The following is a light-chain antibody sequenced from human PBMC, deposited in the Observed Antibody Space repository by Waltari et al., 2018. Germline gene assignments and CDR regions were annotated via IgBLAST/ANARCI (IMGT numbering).Light chain of an antibody. V-gene: IGKV1-12*01. CDR3: QQTHTFST. Sequence: MTCRASQDISRWVAWYQQKPGKAPKLLLYAASNLQSGVPSRFSGSGSGTDFTLTISSLQSDDIATYYCQQTHTFSTFGQGTQVEI. J-gene: IGKJ1*01. CDR1: QDISRW. CDR2: AAS.